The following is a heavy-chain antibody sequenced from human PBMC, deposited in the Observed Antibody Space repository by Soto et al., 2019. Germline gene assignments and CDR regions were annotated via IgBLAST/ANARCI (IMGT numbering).Heavy chain of an antibody. CDR2: ISSSGSTI. CDR1: GFTFSDYY. J-gene: IGHJ4*02. Sequence: VGSLRLSCAASGFTFSDYYMSWIRQAPGKGLEWVSYISSSGSTIYYADSVKGRFTISRDNAKNSLYLQMNSLRAEDTAVYYCARDPLSVWGGGSPGGYWGQGTLVTVSS. CDR3: ARDPLSVWGGGSPGGY. D-gene: IGHD2-15*01. V-gene: IGHV3-11*01.